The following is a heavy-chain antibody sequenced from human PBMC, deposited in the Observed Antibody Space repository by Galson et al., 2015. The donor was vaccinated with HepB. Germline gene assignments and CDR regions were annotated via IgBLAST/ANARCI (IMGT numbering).Heavy chain of an antibody. J-gene: IGHJ4*02. CDR1: GFTFSDYW. Sequence: SLRLSCAASGFTFSDYWMSWVRQPSGKGPEWVANIKPDGSVKYYLDSVKGRFTISRDNAKNSLYLQMNSLRAEDTAVYYCATGGGNFFYWGQGTLVTVSS. CDR2: IKPDGSVK. V-gene: IGHV3-7*01. CDR3: ATGGGNFFY.